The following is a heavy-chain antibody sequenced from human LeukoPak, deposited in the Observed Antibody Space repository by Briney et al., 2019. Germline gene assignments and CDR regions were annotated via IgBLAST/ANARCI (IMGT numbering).Heavy chain of an antibody. J-gene: IGHJ4*02. CDR1: GASVTSYY. CDR3: AGHNYDVLTGYHFEY. D-gene: IGHD3-9*01. CDR2: ISDSGST. Sequence: SETLSLTCTVSGASVTSYYWSWIRQPPGKRLQWTGYISDSGSTNYNPSLKSRVTISRDTSKNQFSLKLTSVTAADTALYYCAGHNYDVLTGYHFEYWGQATLVTVSS. V-gene: IGHV4-59*08.